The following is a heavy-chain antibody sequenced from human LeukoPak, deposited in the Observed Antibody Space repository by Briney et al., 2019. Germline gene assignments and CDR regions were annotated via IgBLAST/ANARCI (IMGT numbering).Heavy chain of an antibody. D-gene: IGHD3-22*01. V-gene: IGHV3-64*01. J-gene: IGHJ6*02. Sequence: PGGSLRLSCAASGFTFSSYAMHWVRQAPGKGLEYVSAISSNGGSTYYANSVKGRFTISRDNSKNTLYLQMGSLRAEDMAVYYCARDRYDSSATIYYYYYGMDVWGQGTTVTVSS. CDR2: ISSNGGST. CDR1: GFTFSSYA. CDR3: ARDRYDSSATIYYYYYGMDV.